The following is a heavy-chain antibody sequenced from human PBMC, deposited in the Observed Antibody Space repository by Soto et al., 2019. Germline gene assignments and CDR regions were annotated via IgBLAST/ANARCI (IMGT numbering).Heavy chain of an antibody. CDR3: ARVGIAVAGFPNWFDP. D-gene: IGHD6-19*01. V-gene: IGHV4-39*01. Sequence: LSLTCTVSGGSISSSSYYWGWIRQPPGKGLEWIGSIYYSGSTYYNPSLKSRVTISVDTSKNQFSLKLSSVTAADTAVYYCARVGIAVAGFPNWFDPWGQGTLVTVSS. CDR2: IYYSGST. J-gene: IGHJ5*02. CDR1: GGSISSSSYY.